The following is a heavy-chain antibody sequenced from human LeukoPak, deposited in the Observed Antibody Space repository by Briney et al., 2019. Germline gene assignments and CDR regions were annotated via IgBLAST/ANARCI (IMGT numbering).Heavy chain of an antibody. V-gene: IGHV1-46*01. CDR3: ARNLEMATMGVYYFDY. CDR1: GYTFTSYY. Sequence: ASVKVSCKASGYTFTSYYMHWVRQAPGQGLEWMGIINPSGGSTSYAQKLQGRVTMTTDTSTSTAYMELRSLRSDDTAVYYCARNLEMATMGVYYFDYWGQGTLVTVSS. D-gene: IGHD5-24*01. CDR2: INPSGGST. J-gene: IGHJ4*02.